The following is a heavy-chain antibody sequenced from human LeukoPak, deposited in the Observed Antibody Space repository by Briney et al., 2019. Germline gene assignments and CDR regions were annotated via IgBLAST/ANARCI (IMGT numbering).Heavy chain of an antibody. J-gene: IGHJ4*02. CDR1: GGSISSGDYY. V-gene: IGHV4-30-4*01. CDR2: IYYSGST. D-gene: IGHD5-12*01. Sequence: SETLSLTCTVSGGSISSGDYYWRWIRQPPGKGLEWIGYIYYSGSTYYNPSLKSRVTISVDTSKNQFSLKLSSVTAADTAVYYCARVRVATTFDYWGQGTLVTVSS. CDR3: ARVRVATTFDY.